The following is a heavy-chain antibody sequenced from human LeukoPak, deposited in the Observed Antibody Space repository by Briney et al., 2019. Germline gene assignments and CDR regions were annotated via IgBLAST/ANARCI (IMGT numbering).Heavy chain of an antibody. V-gene: IGHV3-7*01. CDR3: ARDRRGENYYYYYYMDV. CDR1: GFTFSTYN. D-gene: IGHD3-16*01. CDR2: IKQDGSEK. J-gene: IGHJ6*03. Sequence: GGSLRLSCIASGFTFSTYNINWVRQAPGKGLEWVANIKQDGSEKYYVDSVKGRFTISRDNAKNSLYLQMNSLRAEDTAVYYCARDRRGENYYYYYYMDVWGKGTTVTVSS.